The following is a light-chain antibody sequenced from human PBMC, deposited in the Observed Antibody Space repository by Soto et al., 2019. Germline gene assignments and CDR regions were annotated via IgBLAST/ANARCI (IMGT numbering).Light chain of an antibody. CDR1: SSNIGSNT. Sequence: QSVLTQPPSASGTPGQRVTISCSGRSSNIGSNTVNWYQQLPGTAPKLLIYRNDQRPSGVPDRFSGSKSGTSGSLAISGLQPEDEADYYCAAWDDSLNGYVFGTGTKVTVL. CDR2: RND. J-gene: IGLJ1*01. V-gene: IGLV1-44*01. CDR3: AAWDDSLNGYV.